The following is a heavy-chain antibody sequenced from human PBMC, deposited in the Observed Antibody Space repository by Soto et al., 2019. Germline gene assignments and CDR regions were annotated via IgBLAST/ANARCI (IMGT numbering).Heavy chain of an antibody. CDR2: IYYSGST. D-gene: IGHD6-19*01. J-gene: IGHJ4*02. Sequence: SETLSLTCTVSGGSISSGGYYWSWIRQPPGKGLEWIGYIYYSGSTNYNPSLKSRVTISVDTSKNQFSLKLSSVTAADTAVYYCARDEASSSGWYYFDYWGQGTLVTV. CDR3: ARDEASSSGWYYFDY. V-gene: IGHV4-61*08. CDR1: GGSISSGGYY.